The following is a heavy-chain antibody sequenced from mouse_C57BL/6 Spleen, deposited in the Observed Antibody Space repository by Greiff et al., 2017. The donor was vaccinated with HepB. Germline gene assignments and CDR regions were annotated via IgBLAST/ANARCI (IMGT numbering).Heavy chain of an antibody. Sequence: EVKLMESGGGLVQPKGSLKLSCAASGFTFNTYAMHWVRQAPGKGLEWVARIRRKSSNYATYYADSVKDRFTISRDDSQSMLYLQMNNLKTEDTAMYYCVRIYGNYPRFAYWGQGTLVTVSA. V-gene: IGHV10-3*01. CDR2: IRRKSSNYAT. CDR3: VRIYGNYPRFAY. J-gene: IGHJ3*01. CDR1: GFTFNTYA. D-gene: IGHD2-1*01.